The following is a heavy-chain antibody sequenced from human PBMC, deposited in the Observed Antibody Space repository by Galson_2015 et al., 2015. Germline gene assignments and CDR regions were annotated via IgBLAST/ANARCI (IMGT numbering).Heavy chain of an antibody. J-gene: IGHJ6*03. Sequence: SLRLSCAASGFTFSSYGMHWVRQAPGKGLEWVAVISYDGSNKYYADSVKGRFTISRDNSKNTLYLQMNSLRAEDTAVYYCAKDAYYYDSSGYYSEHYYYYMDVWGKGTTVTVSS. V-gene: IGHV3-30*18. D-gene: IGHD3-22*01. CDR2: ISYDGSNK. CDR1: GFTFSSYG. CDR3: AKDAYYYDSSGYYSEHYYYYMDV.